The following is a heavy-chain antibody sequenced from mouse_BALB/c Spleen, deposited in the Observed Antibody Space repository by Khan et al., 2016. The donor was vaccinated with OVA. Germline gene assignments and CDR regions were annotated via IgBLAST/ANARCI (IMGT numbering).Heavy chain of an antibody. CDR3: ARGNYYGYYFDY. J-gene: IGHJ2*01. CDR2: ISYSGFT. Sequence: EVKLQESGPGLVKPSQSLSLTCTVTGYSITSGYAWNWIRQFPGNKLEWMGYISYSGFTSYTPSLKSRISLTRDTSKNQFFLHLNSVTTEDTATYYCARGNYYGYYFDYWGQGTTLTVSS. D-gene: IGHD1-1*01. CDR1: GYSITSGYA. V-gene: IGHV3-2*02.